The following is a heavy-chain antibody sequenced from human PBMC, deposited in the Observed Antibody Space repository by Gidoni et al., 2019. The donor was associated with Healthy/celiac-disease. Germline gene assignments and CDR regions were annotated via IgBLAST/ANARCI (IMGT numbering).Heavy chain of an antibody. CDR1: GGTFSSYA. CDR2: IIPIFGTA. D-gene: IGHD1-26*01. J-gene: IGHJ3*02. V-gene: IGHV1-69*06. Sequence: QVQLVQSGAEVKKPGSSVKVSCKASGGTFSSYAISWVRQAPGQGLKWMGGIIPIFGTANYAQKFQGRVTITADKSTSTAYMELSSLRSEDTAVYYCARLQSAWELPDDAFDIWGQGTMVTVSS. CDR3: ARLQSAWELPDDAFDI.